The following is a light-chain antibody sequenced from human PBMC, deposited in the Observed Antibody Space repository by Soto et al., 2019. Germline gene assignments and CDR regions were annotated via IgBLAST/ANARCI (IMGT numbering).Light chain of an antibody. V-gene: IGLV2-11*01. Sequence: QPVLTQPRSVSGSPGQSVTISCTGTSSDVGRYNYVSWYQQHPGKVPKLMIYDVTKRPSGVPDRFSGSKSGNTASLTISGLQADDEADYYCCSYAGRSTPYVFGTGTKLTVL. CDR2: DVT. J-gene: IGLJ1*01. CDR3: CSYAGRSTPYV. CDR1: SSDVGRYNY.